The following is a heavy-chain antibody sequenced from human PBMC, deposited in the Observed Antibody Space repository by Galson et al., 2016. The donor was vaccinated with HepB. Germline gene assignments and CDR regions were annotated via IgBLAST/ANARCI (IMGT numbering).Heavy chain of an antibody. CDR2: IDPNSGRT. D-gene: IGHD3-10*01. CDR3: ARAGSYWYLHTDTWFDP. CDR1: GYTFTDYY. V-gene: IGHV1-2*04. Sequence: SVKVSCKASGYTFTDYYMHWVRQAPGQGLEWMGWIDPNSGRTNYAQKFQGWVTMTRDTSITTAYMELSRLSSDNTAVYYCARAGSYWYLHTDTWFDPWGQGTLVTVSS. J-gene: IGHJ5*02.